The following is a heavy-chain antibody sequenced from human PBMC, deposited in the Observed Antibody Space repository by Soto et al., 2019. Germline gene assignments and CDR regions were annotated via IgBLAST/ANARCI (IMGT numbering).Heavy chain of an antibody. CDR1: GFTFSSYA. J-gene: IGHJ5*02. D-gene: IGHD3-10*01. V-gene: IGHV3-23*01. CDR3: ANSNVLWFGELKA. Sequence: ESGGGLVQPGGSLRLSCAASGFTFSSYAMSWVRQAPGKGLEWVSAISGSGGSTYYADSVKGRFTISRDNSKNTLYLQMNSLRAEDTAVYYWANSNVLWFGELKAWGQGTLVTVSS. CDR2: ISGSGGST.